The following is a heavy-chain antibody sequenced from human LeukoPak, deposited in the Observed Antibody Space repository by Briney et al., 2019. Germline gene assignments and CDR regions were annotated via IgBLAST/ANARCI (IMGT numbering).Heavy chain of an antibody. J-gene: IGHJ4*02. CDR1: GYTFTGYY. CDR3: ASLDSGIAARPFDY. V-gene: IGHV1-2*02. D-gene: IGHD6-6*01. CDR2: INPNSGGT. Sequence: ASVTVSFKASGYTFTGYYMHWLRPAPGQGLGWMGWINPNSGGTNYSQKFQGSVTMTRDTSISTAYMELSRLRSDDTAVYYCASLDSGIAARPFDYWGQGTLVTVSS.